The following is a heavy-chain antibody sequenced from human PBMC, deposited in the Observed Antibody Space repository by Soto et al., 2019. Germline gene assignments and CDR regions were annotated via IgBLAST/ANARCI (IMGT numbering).Heavy chain of an antibody. CDR1: GGTFSSYA. V-gene: IGHV1-69*13. CDR2: IIPIFGTA. D-gene: IGHD2-2*01. CDR3: ARADGTSHRSYYYYGMDV. Sequence: GASVKVSCKASGGTFSSYAISWVRQAPGQGLEWMGGIIPIFGTANYAQKFQGRVTITADESTSTAYMELSSLRSEDTAVYYCARADGTSHRSYYYYGMDVWGQGTTVTVS. J-gene: IGHJ6*02.